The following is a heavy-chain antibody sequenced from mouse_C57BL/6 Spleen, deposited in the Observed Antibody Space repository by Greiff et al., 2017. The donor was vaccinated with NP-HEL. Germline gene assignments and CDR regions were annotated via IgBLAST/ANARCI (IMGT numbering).Heavy chain of an antibody. V-gene: IGHV5-4*01. J-gene: IGHJ3*01. CDR2: ISDGGSYT. CDR1: GFTFSSYA. D-gene: IGHD6-1*01. Sequence: EVQLAESGGGLVKPGGSLKLSCAASGFTFSSYAMSWVRQTPEKRLEWVATISDGGSYTYYPDNVKGRFTISRDTAKNTLYLQMSHLKSEAAAEYYCAREASRKGFAYWGQGTLVTVSA. CDR3: AREASRKGFAY.